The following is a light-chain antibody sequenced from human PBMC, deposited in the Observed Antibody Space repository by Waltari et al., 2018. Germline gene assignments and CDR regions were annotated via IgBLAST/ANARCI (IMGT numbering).Light chain of an antibody. CDR1: KLGDTY. CDR2: QDD. Sequence: SYELTQPPSVSVSPGQTASITCSGAKLGDTYVGWYQQKPGQSPVLVIYQDDKRPSDIPERFSGSNSGNTATLTISGTQAMDEADYYCQAWDRTTSVVFGGGTKLTVL. V-gene: IGLV3-1*01. CDR3: QAWDRTTSVV. J-gene: IGLJ2*01.